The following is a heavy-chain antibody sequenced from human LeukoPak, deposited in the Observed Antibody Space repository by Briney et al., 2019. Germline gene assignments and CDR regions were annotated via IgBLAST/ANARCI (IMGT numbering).Heavy chain of an antibody. CDR1: GGSISSYY. D-gene: IGHD2-2*01. CDR3: AWTGYWCSSTSCLYYFDY. Sequence: SETLSLTCTVSGGSISSYYWSWIRQPAGKGLEWIGRIYTSGSTNYNPSPKSRVTISVDTSKNQFSLKLSSVTAADTAVYYCAWTGYWCSSTSCLYYFDYWGQGTLVTVSS. CDR2: IYTSGST. J-gene: IGHJ4*02. V-gene: IGHV4-4*07.